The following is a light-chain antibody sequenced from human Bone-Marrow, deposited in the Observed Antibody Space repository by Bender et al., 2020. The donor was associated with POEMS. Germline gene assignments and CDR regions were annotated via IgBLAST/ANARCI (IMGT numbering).Light chain of an antibody. CDR1: DFGDKY. J-gene: IGLJ2*01. V-gene: IGLV3-1*01. Sequence: YEVTQPPSVSVSPGQTASITCSGDDFGDKYVAWYQQKPGQSPVLVIYQDTKRPSGIPERFSGSNSGNTATLTISGTQAMDEADYYCQAWDTYSVIFGGGTKLTVL. CDR3: QAWDTYSVI. CDR2: QDT.